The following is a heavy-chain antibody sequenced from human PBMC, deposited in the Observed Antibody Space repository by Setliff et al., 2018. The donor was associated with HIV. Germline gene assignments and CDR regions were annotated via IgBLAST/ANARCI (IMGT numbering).Heavy chain of an antibody. CDR2: IHHSGRT. V-gene: IGHV4-34*10. Sequence: PSETLSLTCAVYGGTFSDYFWTWIRRPPGKGLEWIGEIHHSGRTEYNPSLTSRITMSVDSSKNQFSLKLSSVTAADTAVYYCARHDYYDSSGYLLGEYFHHWGQGTLVTVS. CDR1: GGTFSDYF. CDR3: ARHDYYDSSGYLLGEYFHH. J-gene: IGHJ1*01. D-gene: IGHD3-22*01.